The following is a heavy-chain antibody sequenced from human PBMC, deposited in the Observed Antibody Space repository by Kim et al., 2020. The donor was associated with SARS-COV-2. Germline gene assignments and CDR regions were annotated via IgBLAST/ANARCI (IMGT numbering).Heavy chain of an antibody. J-gene: IGHJ5*02. Sequence: GGSLRLSCTASGFTFGDYAMSWFRQAPGKGLEWVGFIRSKAYGGTTEYAASVKGRFTISRDDSKSIAYLQMNSLKTEDTAVYYCTIRFRRRVTFRGVIINNWFDPWGQGTLVTVSS. CDR2: IRSKAYGGTT. CDR3: TIRFRRRVTFRGVIINNWFDP. CDR1: GFTFGDYA. V-gene: IGHV3-49*03. D-gene: IGHD3-10*01.